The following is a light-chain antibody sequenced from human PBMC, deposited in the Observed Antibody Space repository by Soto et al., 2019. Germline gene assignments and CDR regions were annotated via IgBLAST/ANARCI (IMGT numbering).Light chain of an antibody. CDR2: GAS. J-gene: IGKJ4*01. V-gene: IGKV3-15*01. Sequence: EIVMTQSPATLSVSPGERATLSCRASQNVTSNLAWYQQKPGQAPRLLIYGASTRATGIPARFSGSGSGTEFTLTISSLQSEDFAVYFCQQYDSWPPLTFGGGTKVEIK. CDR3: QQYDSWPPLT. CDR1: QNVTSN.